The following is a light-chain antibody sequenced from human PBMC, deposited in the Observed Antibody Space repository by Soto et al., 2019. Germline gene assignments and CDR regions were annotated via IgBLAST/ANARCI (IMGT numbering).Light chain of an antibody. V-gene: IGKV1-17*01. J-gene: IGKJ4*01. CDR3: LQHDSYPLT. CDR1: QGVNTD. CDR2: AAS. Sequence: DIQMTQSPSSVSASVGDRVTITCRASQGVNTDLGWYQQKPGKAPKRLIYAASSLESGVPSRFSGSGSGTEFTLTISSLQPEDFASYYCLQHDSYPLTFGGGTRVEIK.